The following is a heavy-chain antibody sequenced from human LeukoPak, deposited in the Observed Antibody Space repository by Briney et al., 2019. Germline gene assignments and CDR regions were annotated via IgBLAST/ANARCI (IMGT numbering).Heavy chain of an antibody. CDR3: ARIFDRDI. CDR1: VGPLRNSY. CDR2: IHGTLVSI. Sequence: PSETLSLTCTVSVGPLRNSYWSWVRDSAGTGMQWIGRIHGTLVSINHNPSLKSRVVMSLDTSSNQFSLRLSAMSAADTAKYYCARIFDRDIWGQGTLVTVSP. V-gene: IGHV4-4*07. D-gene: IGHD3-3*01. J-gene: IGHJ3*02.